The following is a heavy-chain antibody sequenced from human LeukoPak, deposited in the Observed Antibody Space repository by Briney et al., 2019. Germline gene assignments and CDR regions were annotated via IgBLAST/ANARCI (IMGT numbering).Heavy chain of an antibody. V-gene: IGHV4-59*01. CDR1: GGAISSYY. J-gene: IGHJ5*02. CDR3: ARKKFIAAGGFDP. Sequence: SETLSLTCTVSGGAISSYYWFWIRQPPGKGLEWIGYIYYSGSTNYNPSLKSRVTISLDTSQHQFSLKLSSVAAADTAIYYCARKKFIAAGGFDPWGQGTLVTVSS. CDR2: IYYSGST. D-gene: IGHD6-6*01.